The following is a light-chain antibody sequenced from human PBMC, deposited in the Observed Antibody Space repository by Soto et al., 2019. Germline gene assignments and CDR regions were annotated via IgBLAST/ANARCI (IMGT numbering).Light chain of an antibody. J-gene: IGLJ3*02. CDR3: CSYAGSSTLV. CDR1: SSDVGSYNL. CDR2: EGN. V-gene: IGLV2-23*01. Sequence: QSALTQPPSVSGSPGQSITISCTGTSSDVGSYNLVSWYQQHPGKAPKLMIYEGNKRPSGVSDRFSGSKSGNTASLTISGLQAEDEADYYCCSYAGSSTLVFGGGTKLTVL.